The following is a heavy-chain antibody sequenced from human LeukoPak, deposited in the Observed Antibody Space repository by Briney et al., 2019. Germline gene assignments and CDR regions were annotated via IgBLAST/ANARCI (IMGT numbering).Heavy chain of an antibody. Sequence: PGGSLRLSCAASGFTFSDYYMSWIRQAPGKGLEWVSYIGSSSSYTNYADSVKGRFTISRDNAKNSLYLQMNSLRAEDTAVYYCAREGGLLWFGEFPLFDYWGQGTLVTVSS. V-gene: IGHV3-11*05. J-gene: IGHJ4*02. D-gene: IGHD3-10*01. CDR1: GFTFSDYY. CDR3: AREGGLLWFGEFPLFDY. CDR2: IGSSSSYT.